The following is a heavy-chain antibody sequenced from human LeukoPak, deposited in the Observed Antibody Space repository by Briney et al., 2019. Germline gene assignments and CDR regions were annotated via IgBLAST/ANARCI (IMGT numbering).Heavy chain of an antibody. CDR2: ISYDGNNK. V-gene: IGHV3-30*04. Sequence: GGSLRLSCAASGSTFSTYAMHWVRQAPGKGLEWVTVISYDGNNKYYADSVKGRFTISRGNSKNTLYLQMNSLKGDDTAVYYCAEDSAFYYIDGWGKGTTVIISS. CDR3: AEDSAFYYIDG. J-gene: IGHJ6*03. D-gene: IGHD3-10*01. CDR1: GSTFSTYA.